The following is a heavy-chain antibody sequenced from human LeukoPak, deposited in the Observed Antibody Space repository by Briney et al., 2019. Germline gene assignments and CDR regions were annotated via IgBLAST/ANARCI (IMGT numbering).Heavy chain of an antibody. D-gene: IGHD3-10*01. J-gene: IGHJ6*03. CDR1: GYTFTSYD. V-gene: IGHV1-8*01. CDR2: MNPNSGNT. CDR3: ARGCGSGSYYLYAYYYYYMDV. Sequence: SVKVSFKASGYTFTSYDINWVRQATGQGLEWMGWMNPNSGNTGYAQKFQGRVTITRNTSISTAYMELSSLRSEDTAVYYCARGCGSGSYYLYAYYYYYMDVWGKGTTVTISS.